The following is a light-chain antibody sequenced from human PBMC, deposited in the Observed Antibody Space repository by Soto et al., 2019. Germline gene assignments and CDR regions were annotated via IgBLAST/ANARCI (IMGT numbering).Light chain of an antibody. CDR1: QGISSA. V-gene: IGKV1-13*02. J-gene: IGKJ3*01. Sequence: AIQLTQSPSSLSASVGDRVTITCRASQGISSALAWYQQKPGKAPKLLIYDASSLESGLPSRFSGTGSVTDFTLTISTLQPEDCATYYCQHVNSYHLFTFGPGTKVDIK. CDR3: QHVNSYHLFT. CDR2: DAS.